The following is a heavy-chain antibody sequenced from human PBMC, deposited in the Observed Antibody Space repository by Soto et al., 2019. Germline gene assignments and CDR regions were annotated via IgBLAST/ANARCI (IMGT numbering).Heavy chain of an antibody. V-gene: IGHV3-30-3*01. D-gene: IGHD3-22*01. CDR1: GFTFSSYV. J-gene: IGHJ4*02. Sequence: GGSLRLSCAASGFTFSSYVMHWVRQAPGKGLEWVAVISYDGSNKYYADSVKGRFTISRDNSKNTLYLQMNSLRAEDSAVYYCARPYYSDSSGYVYWGQGTLVTVYS. CDR3: ARPYYSDSSGYVY. CDR2: ISYDGSNK.